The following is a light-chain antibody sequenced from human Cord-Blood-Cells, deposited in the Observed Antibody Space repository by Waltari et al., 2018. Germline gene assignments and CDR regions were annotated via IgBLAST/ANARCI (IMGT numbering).Light chain of an antibody. J-gene: IGKJ4*02. V-gene: IGKV3-15*01. CDR1: QSVSSN. CDR2: GAS. Sequence: EIVMTQPPATLSVSPGERATLSCRASQSVSSNLAWYPQKPGQAPRLLIYGASSRGTGIPARFSGSGSGRVFTLTISSLQSEDFAVSDCQRYDNWPLTFGGGTKVEIK. CDR3: QRYDNWPLT.